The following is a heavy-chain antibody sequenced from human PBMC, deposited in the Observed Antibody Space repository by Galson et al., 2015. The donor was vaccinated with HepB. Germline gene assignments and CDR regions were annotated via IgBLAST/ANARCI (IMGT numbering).Heavy chain of an antibody. Sequence: SLRLSCAASGFTFNTYGMHWVRQAPGKGLEWVAVIWYDGSNKYYADSVKGRFTISRDNSKNTLYLQMNSLRAEDTAVYYCASTTPYSSSWQIDYWGQGTLVTVSS. J-gene: IGHJ4*02. V-gene: IGHV3-33*01. CDR2: IWYDGSNK. CDR3: ASTTPYSSSWQIDY. CDR1: GFTFNTYG. D-gene: IGHD6-13*01.